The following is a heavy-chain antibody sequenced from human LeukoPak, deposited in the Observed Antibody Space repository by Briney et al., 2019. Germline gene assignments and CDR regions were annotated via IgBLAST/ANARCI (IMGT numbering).Heavy chain of an antibody. CDR3: VKVGKGTTWYFDY. D-gene: IGHD1-14*01. CDR1: GFTFSSFG. Sequence: PGGSLRLSCAASGFTFSSFGMSWVRQAPGKGLEWVSAISSTGGTAYYADSVKGRFTISRDNSKNTLFLQMNSLRAEDTAVYYCVKVGKGTTWYFDYWGQGTLVTVSS. V-gene: IGHV3-23*01. J-gene: IGHJ4*02. CDR2: ISSTGGTA.